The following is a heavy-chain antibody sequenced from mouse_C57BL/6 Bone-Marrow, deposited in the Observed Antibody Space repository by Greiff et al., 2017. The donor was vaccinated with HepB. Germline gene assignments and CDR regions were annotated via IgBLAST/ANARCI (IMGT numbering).Heavy chain of an antibody. J-gene: IGHJ3*01. Sequence: EVQVVQSGPVLARPGASVKMSCKTSGYTFTSDWMHWVKQRPGQGLEWIGAVYAGDSDTSYKQKFKGKVKLTAVTSASTAYMELSSLTTEDSAGYYWATEDFISADWIAHWGQGTLVTVSA. CDR2: VYAGDSDT. CDR3: ATEDFISADWIAH. CDR1: GYTFTSDW. V-gene: IGHV1-5*01. D-gene: IGHD1-1*01.